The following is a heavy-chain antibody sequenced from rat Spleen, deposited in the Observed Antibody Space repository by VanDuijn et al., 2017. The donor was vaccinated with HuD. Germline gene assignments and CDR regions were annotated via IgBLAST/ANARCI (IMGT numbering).Heavy chain of an antibody. J-gene: IGHJ1*01. D-gene: IGHD1-1*01. CDR2: ISYDGSST. V-gene: IGHV5-7*01. CDR1: GFTFSDYY. CDR3: ARHGYSDWYFDF. Sequence: EVQLVDSGGGLVQPGRSLKLSCAASGFTFSDYYMAWVRQAPTKGLEWVATISYDGSSTYYRDSVKGRFTISRDNAKSTLYLQMDSLRSEDTATYYCARHGYSDWYFDFWGPGTMVTVSS.